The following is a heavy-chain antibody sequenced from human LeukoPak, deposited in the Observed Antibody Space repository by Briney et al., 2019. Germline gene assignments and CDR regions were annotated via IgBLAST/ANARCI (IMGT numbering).Heavy chain of an antibody. J-gene: IGHJ5*02. V-gene: IGHV4-4*07. CDR1: GGSISGYY. CDR2: MYTSGST. CDR3: ARDKYCSSSSCHFPNCFDP. D-gene: IGHD2-2*01. Sequence: SETLSLTCTVSGGSISGYYWSWIRQPAGKGLEWIGRMYTSGSTNDNPSLKSRVTMSVDTSKNQFSLKLSSVTAADTAVYYCARDKYCSSSSCHFPNCFDPWGQGTLVTVSS.